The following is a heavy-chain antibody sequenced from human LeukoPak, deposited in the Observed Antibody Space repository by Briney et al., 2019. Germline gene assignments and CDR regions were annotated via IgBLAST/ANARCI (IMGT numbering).Heavy chain of an antibody. CDR2: MNPNSGNT. D-gene: IGHD4-11*01. J-gene: IGHJ6*03. V-gene: IGHV1-8*01. CDR1: GYTFTSYD. Sequence: ASVKVSCKASGYTFTSYDINWVRQATGQGLEWMGWMNPNSGNTGYAQKFQGRVTMTRNTSISTAYMELSSLRSEDTAVYHCARMTTVILYYYYYMDVWGKGTTVTVSS. CDR3: ARMTTVILYYYYYMDV.